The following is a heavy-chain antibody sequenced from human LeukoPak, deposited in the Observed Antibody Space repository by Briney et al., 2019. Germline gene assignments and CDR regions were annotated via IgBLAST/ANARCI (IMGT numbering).Heavy chain of an antibody. Sequence: GGSLRLSCAASGFTFSNYCMHWVRQDPGKGLVWVSFINPDGSTTNYADSVKGRFTISRDNAKNTLYLQMSSLRAEETAVYYCAKDVDYGSADYWGQGTLVTVSS. J-gene: IGHJ4*02. CDR3: AKDVDYGSADY. D-gene: IGHD3-10*01. V-gene: IGHV3-74*01. CDR1: GFTFSNYC. CDR2: INPDGSTT.